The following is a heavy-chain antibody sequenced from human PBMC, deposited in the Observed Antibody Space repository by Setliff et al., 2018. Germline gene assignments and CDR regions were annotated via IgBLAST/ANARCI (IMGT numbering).Heavy chain of an antibody. Sequence: LRLSCAASGFTFSSYSMNWVRQAPGKGLEWVSYISSSSSTIYYADSVKGRFTISRDNAKNSLYLQMNSLRAEDTAVYYCARDRETYYYGSGSHPVDYWGQGTLVTVS. CDR1: GFTFSSYS. CDR2: ISSSSSTI. CDR3: ARDRETYYYGSGSHPVDY. D-gene: IGHD3-10*01. V-gene: IGHV3-48*04. J-gene: IGHJ4*02.